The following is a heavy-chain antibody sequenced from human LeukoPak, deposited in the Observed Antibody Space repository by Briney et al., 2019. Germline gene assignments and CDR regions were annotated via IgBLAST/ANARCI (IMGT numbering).Heavy chain of an antibody. J-gene: IGHJ4*02. CDR3: ARQVVAVAGTGYFDY. Sequence: SETLSLTCTVSGGSIRSSSYYWGWIRQPPGKGLECMGSIYYSGSTYYNASLKSRGTISVDTSKNQFSLKLNSVIAADTAVYFCARQVVAVAGTGYFDYWGQGTLVTVSS. D-gene: IGHD6-19*01. V-gene: IGHV4-39*01. CDR1: GGSIRSSSYY. CDR2: IYYSGST.